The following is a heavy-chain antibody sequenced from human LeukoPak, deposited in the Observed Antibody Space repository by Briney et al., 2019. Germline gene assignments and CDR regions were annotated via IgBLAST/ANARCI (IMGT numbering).Heavy chain of an antibody. V-gene: IGHV4-4*09. D-gene: IGHD2-21*02. Sequence: SESLSLACTVAGGSVSSYYWSWSRQPPGKRLEWSGYIYTSGSTNYNPSPKSRVTISVDTSKKQFSLKLSSVTAADTAVYYCAISSDRWRFDYWGQGTLVTVSS. CDR2: IYTSGST. CDR3: AISSDRWRFDY. CDR1: GGSVSSYY. J-gene: IGHJ4*02.